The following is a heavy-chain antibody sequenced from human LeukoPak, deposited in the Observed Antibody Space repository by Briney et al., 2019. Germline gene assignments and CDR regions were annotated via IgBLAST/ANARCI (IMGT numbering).Heavy chain of an antibody. CDR2: IYHSGST. CDR1: GGSISSSNW. D-gene: IGHD2-15*01. Sequence: SGTLSLTCAVSGGSISSSNWWCWVRQPPGKGLEWIGEIYHSGSTNYNPSLKSRVTISVDKSKNQFSLKLSSVTAADTAVYYCARDSRYCSGGSCYVYYYYGMDVWGKGTTVTVSS. J-gene: IGHJ6*04. CDR3: ARDSRYCSGGSCYVYYYYGMDV. V-gene: IGHV4-4*02.